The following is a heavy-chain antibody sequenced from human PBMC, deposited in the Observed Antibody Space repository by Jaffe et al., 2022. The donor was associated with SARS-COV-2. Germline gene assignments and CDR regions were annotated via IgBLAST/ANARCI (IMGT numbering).Heavy chain of an antibody. CDR2: VTWNSDNI. J-gene: IGHJ4*02. Sequence: EVQLVESGGDLVQPGRSLRLSCAASGFTFDDYAMHWVRQAPGKGLEWVSGVTWNSDNIAYADSVKGRFTISRDNAKRSLYLQMNSLRAEDTALYYCAKAPGAHTSTWYFFDYWGQGTLVAVSS. V-gene: IGHV3-9*01. D-gene: IGHD6-13*01. CDR1: GFTFDDYA. CDR3: AKAPGAHTSTWYFFDY.